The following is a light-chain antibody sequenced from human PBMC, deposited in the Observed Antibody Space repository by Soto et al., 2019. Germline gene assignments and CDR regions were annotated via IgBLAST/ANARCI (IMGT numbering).Light chain of an antibody. V-gene: IGKV3-20*01. CDR2: AAS. J-gene: IGKJ5*01. CDR3: QQSYSSRSIT. CDR1: QSVTNNY. Sequence: EIVLTQSPGTLSLSPGERVTLSCRASQSVTNNYLAWYQQNPGQAPRLLIYAASRRAPGIPDRFSGSGSGTDFTLTISSLQPEDFATYYCQQSYSSRSITFGQGTRLEIK.